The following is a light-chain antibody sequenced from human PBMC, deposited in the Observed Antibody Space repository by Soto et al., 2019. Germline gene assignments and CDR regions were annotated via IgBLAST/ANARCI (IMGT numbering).Light chain of an antibody. CDR1: QSISSR. J-gene: IGKJ1*01. V-gene: IGKV1-5*03. Sequence: DIQMTQSPSTLSASVGDRVTITCRASQSISSRLAWYQQKRGKAPMLLIYKASSLESGVPSRFSGSGSGTEFTLTISSLQPDDVATYYCQQYNNYLWTFGQGTKVEIK. CDR2: KAS. CDR3: QQYNNYLWT.